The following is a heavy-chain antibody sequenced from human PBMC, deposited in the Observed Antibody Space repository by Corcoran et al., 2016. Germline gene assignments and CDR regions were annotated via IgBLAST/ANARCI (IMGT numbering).Heavy chain of an antibody. CDR1: GNTFTSYG. V-gene: IGHV1-18*01. D-gene: IGHD3-10*01. J-gene: IGHJ5*02. CDR2: ITAYNGNT. CDR3: ARDSPTTGPGEWFDP. Sequence: VQLVQSGAEVKTPGASVKVYCKASGNTFTSYGISWVRQAPGQGLEWMGWITAYNGNTNYAQQLQGRVTMTTETSTSTAYKERRSLRSDDTAVYHCARDSPTTGPGEWFDPWGQGTLVTVSS.